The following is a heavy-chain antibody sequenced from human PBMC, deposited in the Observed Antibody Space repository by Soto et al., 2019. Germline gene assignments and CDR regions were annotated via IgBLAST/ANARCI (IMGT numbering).Heavy chain of an antibody. V-gene: IGHV3-74*01. CDR3: ARGALGNYYQDS. Sequence: PGGSLRLSCATSGFTFSRDWMHRVRQAPGKGLVWVSRINSDGTRTNYADYAMGRFTISRDNAKNTLYLQMNSLRAEDTAVYFCARGALGNYYQDSWGQGTPVTVSS. J-gene: IGHJ4*02. CDR1: GFTFSRDW. CDR2: INSDGTRT. D-gene: IGHD3-10*01.